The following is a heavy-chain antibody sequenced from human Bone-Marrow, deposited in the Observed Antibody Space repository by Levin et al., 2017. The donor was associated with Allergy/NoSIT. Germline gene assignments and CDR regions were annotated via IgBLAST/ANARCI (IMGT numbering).Heavy chain of an antibody. Sequence: GESLKISCAASGFTLRNYALHWVRQAPGKGLEWMAIISYDGSKKFYADSVKGRFTISRDNSKNTVYLQMNTLTADDTAVYYCARGAFWTLYDPLPGGRLKDAFDIWGQGTMVTVSS. CDR2: ISYDGSKK. CDR1: GFTLRNYA. J-gene: IGHJ3*02. D-gene: IGHD3-9*01. V-gene: IGHV3-30*14. CDR3: ARGAFWTLYDPLPGGRLKDAFDI.